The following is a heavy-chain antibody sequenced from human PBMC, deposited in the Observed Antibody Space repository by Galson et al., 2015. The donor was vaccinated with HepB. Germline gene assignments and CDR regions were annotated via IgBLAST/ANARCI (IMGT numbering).Heavy chain of an antibody. CDR3: AKAGGSYPNFPFDY. Sequence: SLRLSCAASGFTFSDYHMSWIRQAPGKGLECISYITSSGSTIYYADSVKGRFTISRDNARNSLYLQMNSLRAEDTALYYCAKAGGSYPNFPFDYWGQGTLVTVSS. D-gene: IGHD1-26*01. J-gene: IGHJ4*02. CDR1: GFTFSDYH. CDR2: ITSSGSTI. V-gene: IGHV3-11*01.